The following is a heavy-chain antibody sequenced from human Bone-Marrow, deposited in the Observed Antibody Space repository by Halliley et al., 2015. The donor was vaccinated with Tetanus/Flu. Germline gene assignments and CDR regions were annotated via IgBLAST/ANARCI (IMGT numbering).Heavy chain of an antibody. CDR3: AKRNYCSSSTCCFDY. CDR1: GFTFSSYA. CDR2: ISGSGDNT. Sequence: LSCAASGFTFSSYAMSWVRQAPGKGLEWVSLISGSGDNTYFADSVKGRFTISRDNSKNTLYLQMNSLRAEDTAVYYCAKRNYCSSSTCCFDYWGQGTLVTVSS. V-gene: IGHV3-23*01. J-gene: IGHJ4*02. D-gene: IGHD2-2*01.